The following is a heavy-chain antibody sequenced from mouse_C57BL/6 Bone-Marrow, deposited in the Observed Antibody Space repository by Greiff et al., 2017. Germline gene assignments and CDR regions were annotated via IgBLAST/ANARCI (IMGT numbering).Heavy chain of an antibody. J-gene: IGHJ2*01. CDR1: GYTFTSYW. Sequence: VQLQQSGAELAKPGASVKLSCEASGYTFTSYWMHWVKQRPGQGLEWIGYINPSSGYTKYNQKFKDKATLTADKSSSTAYMQLSSLTYEDSAVYVGANNWDSYYFDYWGQGTTLSVSS. CDR2: INPSSGYT. D-gene: IGHD4-1*01. CDR3: ANNWDSYYFDY. V-gene: IGHV1-7*01.